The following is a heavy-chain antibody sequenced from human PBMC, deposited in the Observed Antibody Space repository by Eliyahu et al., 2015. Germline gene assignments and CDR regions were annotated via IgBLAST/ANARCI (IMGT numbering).Heavy chain of an antibody. V-gene: IGHV3-23*04. Sequence: EVQLVESGGGLVQPGGSLRLACAASGFTFXGMPMXWVRQAPGKGLEWVSAISGSGGSTYYADSVKGRFTISRDNSKNTLYLQMNSLRAEDTAVYYCAKDRVWGIAVVGGDYWGQGTLVTVSS. J-gene: IGHJ4*02. D-gene: IGHD6-19*01. CDR3: AKDRVWGIAVVGGDY. CDR1: GFTFXGMP. CDR2: ISGSGGST.